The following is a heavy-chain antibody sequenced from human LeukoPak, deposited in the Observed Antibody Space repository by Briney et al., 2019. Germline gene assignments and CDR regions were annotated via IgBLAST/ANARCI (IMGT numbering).Heavy chain of an antibody. CDR2: IYYSGST. V-gene: IGHV4-59*08. CDR1: GSSISSYY. Sequence: SETLSLTCTVAGSSISSYYWSLIRQPPGKGLEWIGYIYYSGSTNYNPSLKSRVTISVDTSKNQFSLKLSSVTAADTAVYYCASSPMVTDAFDIWGQGTMVTVSS. J-gene: IGHJ3*02. CDR3: ASSPMVTDAFDI. D-gene: IGHD2-8*01.